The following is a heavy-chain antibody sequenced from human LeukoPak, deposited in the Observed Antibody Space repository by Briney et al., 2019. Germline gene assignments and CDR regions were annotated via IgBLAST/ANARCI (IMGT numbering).Heavy chain of an antibody. D-gene: IGHD2-2*01. J-gene: IGHJ4*02. CDR1: GFTFSSYG. CDR2: IRYDGSNK. Sequence: GGSLRLSCAASGFTFSSYGMHWVRQAPGKGLEWVAFIRYDGSNKYYADSVKGRFTISRDNSKNTLYLQMNSLGAEDTAVYYCAKEGCSSTSCYTDDYWGQGTLVTVSS. V-gene: IGHV3-30*02. CDR3: AKEGCSSTSCYTDDY.